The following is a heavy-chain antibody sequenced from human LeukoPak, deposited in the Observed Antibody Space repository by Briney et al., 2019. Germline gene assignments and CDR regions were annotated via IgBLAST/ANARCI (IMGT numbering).Heavy chain of an antibody. CDR3: AKKVVVGATSPYSDFQD. V-gene: IGHV3-23*01. CDR2: ISGSGVTT. D-gene: IGHD1-26*01. CDR1: GFTFRSHG. J-gene: IGHJ1*01. Sequence: GGSLRLSCAASGFTFRSHGMHWVRQAPGKGLEWVSAISGSGVTTHYAGSVKGRFSISRDNSKNTLYLQMNSLRAEDTALYYCAKKVVVGATSPYSDFQDWGQGTLVTVSS.